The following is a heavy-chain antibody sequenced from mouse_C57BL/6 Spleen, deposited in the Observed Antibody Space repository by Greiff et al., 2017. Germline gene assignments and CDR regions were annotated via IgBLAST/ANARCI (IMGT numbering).Heavy chain of an antibody. CDR1: GYAFSSSW. V-gene: IGHV1-82*01. Sequence: VQLVESGPELVKPGASVKISCKASGYAFSSSWMNWVKQRPGKGLEWIGRIYPGDGDTNYNGKFKGKATLTADKSSSTAYMQLSSLTSEDSAVYFCARSGNWDDFDYWGQGTTLTVSS. D-gene: IGHD4-1*01. CDR2: IYPGDGDT. CDR3: ARSGNWDDFDY. J-gene: IGHJ2*01.